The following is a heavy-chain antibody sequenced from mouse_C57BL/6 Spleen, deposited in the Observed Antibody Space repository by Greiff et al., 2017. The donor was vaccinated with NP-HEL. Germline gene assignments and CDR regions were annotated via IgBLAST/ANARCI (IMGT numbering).Heavy chain of an antibody. J-gene: IGHJ3*01. CDR2: IYPGDGDT. D-gene: IGHD4-1*01. Sequence: QVQLQQSGPELVKPGASVKISCKASGYAFSSSWMNWVKQRPGKGLEWIGRIYPGDGDTNYNGKFKGKATLTADKSSSTAYMQLSSLTSEDSAVYFCASSAGTRAWFAYWGQGTLVTVSA. CDR3: ASSAGTRAWFAY. V-gene: IGHV1-82*01. CDR1: GYAFSSSW.